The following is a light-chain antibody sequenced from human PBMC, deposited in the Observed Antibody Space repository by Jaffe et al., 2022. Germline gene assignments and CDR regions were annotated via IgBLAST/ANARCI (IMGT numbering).Light chain of an antibody. CDR2: KAS. V-gene: IGKV1-5*03. Sequence: DIQMTQSPSTLSASVGDRVTITCRASQSISSWLAWYQQKPGKAPKLLIYKASSLESGVPSRFSGSGSGTEFTLTISSLQPDDFATYYCQQYNSYPLFGQGTKLEIK. CDR1: QSISSW. J-gene: IGKJ2*01. CDR3: QQYNSYPL.